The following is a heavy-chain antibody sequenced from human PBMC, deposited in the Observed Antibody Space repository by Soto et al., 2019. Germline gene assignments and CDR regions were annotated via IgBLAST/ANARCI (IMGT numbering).Heavy chain of an antibody. J-gene: IGHJ3*02. CDR2: IDTAGGT. CDR3: AREKTGSGLRAFDI. Sequence: GGSLRLSCAAFGFTFSTYDMHWVRQVTGEGLEWLSAIDTAGGTYYPGSVKGRFTISRDNAKNSLHLEMNTLTAEDTAVYYCAREKTGSGLRAFDIWGQGTMVTVSS. V-gene: IGHV3-13*01. CDR1: GFTFSTYD. D-gene: IGHD1-26*01.